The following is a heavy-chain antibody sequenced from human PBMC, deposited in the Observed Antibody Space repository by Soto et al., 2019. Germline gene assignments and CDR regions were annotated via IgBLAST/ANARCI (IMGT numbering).Heavy chain of an antibody. CDR3: AKVVAATDN. V-gene: IGHV3-23*01. J-gene: IGHJ4*02. CDR2: ISGSGTST. CDR1: GFTFSNYA. Sequence: EVQLLESGGGLVQPGGSLRLSCAASGFTFSNYALSWVRQAPGKGLEWVSSISGSGTSTYYADSVKGRFTSSRDNSKYTLYLQMNSLRVEDTAVYYCAKVVAATDNWGQGTLVTVSS. D-gene: IGHD2-15*01.